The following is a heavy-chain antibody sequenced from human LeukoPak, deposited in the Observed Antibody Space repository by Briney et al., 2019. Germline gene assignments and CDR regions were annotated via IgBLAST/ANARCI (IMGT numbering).Heavy chain of an antibody. CDR3: AKTGSFTYYYYMDV. CDR2: IRYDGSNK. CDR1: GFTSSSYG. Sequence: PGGSLRLSCAASGFTSSSYGMHWVRQAPGKGLEWVAFIRYDGSNKYYADSVKGRFTISRDNSKNTLYLQMSSLRAEDTAVYYCAKTGSFTYYYYMDVWGKGTTVTVSS. J-gene: IGHJ6*03. V-gene: IGHV3-30*02. D-gene: IGHD1-14*01.